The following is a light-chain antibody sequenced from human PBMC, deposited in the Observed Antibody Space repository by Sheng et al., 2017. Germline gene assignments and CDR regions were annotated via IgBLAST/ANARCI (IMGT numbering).Light chain of an antibody. J-gene: IGLJ1*01. CDR3: TSYTSSSTLV. V-gene: IGLV1-40*01. CDR1: RSNIGAGYA. Sequence: QSVLTQPPSVSGAPGQSVTISCTGTRSNIGAGYAVHWYQHLPGTAPKLLIYDNKNRPSGVPDRFSGSKSGNTASLTISGLQAEDEADYYCTSYTSSSTLVFGTGTKVTVL. CDR2: DNK.